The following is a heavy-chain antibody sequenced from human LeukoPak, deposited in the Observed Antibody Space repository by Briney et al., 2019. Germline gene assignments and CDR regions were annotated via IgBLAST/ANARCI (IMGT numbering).Heavy chain of an antibody. CDR3: ARASGILDYYYYYMDV. D-gene: IGHD3-10*01. Sequence: GGSLRLSCTASGFTFSSYWMHWVRQAPGKGLVWVSRINSDGSSISYADSVKGRFTISRDNAKNSLYLQMNSLRAEGTALYHCARASGILDYYYYYMDVWGKGTTVTISS. CDR2: INSDGSSI. J-gene: IGHJ6*03. V-gene: IGHV3-74*01. CDR1: GFTFSSYW.